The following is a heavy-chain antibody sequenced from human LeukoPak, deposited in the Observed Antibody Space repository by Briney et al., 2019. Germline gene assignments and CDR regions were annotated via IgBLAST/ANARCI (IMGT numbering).Heavy chain of an antibody. CDR1: GFTFSSYS. D-gene: IGHD3-10*01. CDR3: AKSPLSLLWFGESFSY. V-gene: IGHV3-21*04. J-gene: IGHJ4*02. CDR2: ISSSSSYI. Sequence: GGSLRLSCAASGFTFSSYSMNWVRQAPGKGLEWVSSISSSSSYIYYADSVKGRFTISRDNSKNTLYLQMNSLRAEDTAVYYCAKSPLSLLWFGESFSYWGQGTLVTVSS.